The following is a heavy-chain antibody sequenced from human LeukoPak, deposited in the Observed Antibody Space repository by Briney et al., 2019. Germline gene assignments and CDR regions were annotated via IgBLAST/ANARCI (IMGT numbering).Heavy chain of an antibody. D-gene: IGHD2-2*01. CDR2: FSGSGGST. CDR1: GFTFSSYA. Sequence: GGSLRLACAASGFTFSSYAMSWVRQAPGEGPEWVSAFSGSGGSTYYADSVKGRLTISRDNSKNTLYLQMNSLRAEDTAVYYCAKDLVWRVVPAYGMDVLGKGTTVTVSS. V-gene: IGHV3-23*01. J-gene: IGHJ6*04. CDR3: AKDLVWRVVPAYGMDV.